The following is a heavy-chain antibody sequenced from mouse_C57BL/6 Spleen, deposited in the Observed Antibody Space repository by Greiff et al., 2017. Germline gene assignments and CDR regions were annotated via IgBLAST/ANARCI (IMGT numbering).Heavy chain of an antibody. D-gene: IGHD2-4*01. J-gene: IGHJ2*01. Sequence: QVQLQQPGAELVRPGSSVKLSCKASGYTFTSYWMHWVKQRPIQGLEWIGNIDPSDSETHYNQKFKDKATLTVDKSSSTAYMQLSSLTSEDSAVYYCALYDYDDAAFDYWGQGTTLTVSS. CDR3: ALYDYDDAAFDY. CDR2: IDPSDSET. V-gene: IGHV1-52*01. CDR1: GYTFTSYW.